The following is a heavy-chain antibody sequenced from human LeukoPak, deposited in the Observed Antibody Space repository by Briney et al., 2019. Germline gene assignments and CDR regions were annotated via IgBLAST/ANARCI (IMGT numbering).Heavy chain of an antibody. CDR1: GYPFNNYD. J-gene: IGHJ5*02. D-gene: IGHD4-17*01. CDR2: MNPHSGKT. V-gene: IGHV1-8*01. Sequence: ASVKVSCKASGYPFNNYDINWVRQATGQGLEWMGWMNPHSGKTGYAQNFQGRVTMTSDTSISTAYMELSSLRSEDTAVYYCARLSSHYGDYKVDPWGQGTLVTVSS. CDR3: ARLSSHYGDYKVDP.